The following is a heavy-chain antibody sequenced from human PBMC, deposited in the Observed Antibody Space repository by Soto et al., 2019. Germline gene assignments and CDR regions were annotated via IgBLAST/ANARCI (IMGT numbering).Heavy chain of an antibody. V-gene: IGHV4-39*01. CDR3: ARWAERWLQFFDY. J-gene: IGHJ4*01. CDR2: IYYSGST. CDR1: VGSISSSSYY. D-gene: IGHD5-12*01. Sequence: SETLSLTCTVSVGSISSSSYYWFWIRHPPGKGLEWIGSIYYSGSTYYNPSLKSRVTISVDTSKNQFSLKLSSVTAADTAVYYCARWAERWLQFFDYWGQGTLVTVSS.